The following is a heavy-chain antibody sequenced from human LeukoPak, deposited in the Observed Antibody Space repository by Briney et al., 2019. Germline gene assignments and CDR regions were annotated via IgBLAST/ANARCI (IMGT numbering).Heavy chain of an antibody. CDR3: ARGRGDYLYFDY. Sequence: GGSLRLSCAASGFTFSGYVTTWVRQPPGKGLQWVADISGSGGSTYYADSVKGRFSISRDNAKNSLYLQMNSLRAEDTAVYYCARGRGDYLYFDYWGQGTLVTVSS. J-gene: IGHJ4*02. CDR2: ISGSGGST. CDR1: GFTFSGYV. D-gene: IGHD4-17*01. V-gene: IGHV3-23*01.